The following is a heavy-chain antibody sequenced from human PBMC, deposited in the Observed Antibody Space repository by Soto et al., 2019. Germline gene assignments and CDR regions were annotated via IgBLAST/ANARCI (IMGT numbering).Heavy chain of an antibody. D-gene: IGHD4-17*01. V-gene: IGHV1-8*01. CDR1: GYTFSKYY. CDR2: MNPKTGKT. Sequence: ASVKVSCKASGYTFSKYYINWVRQAAGQGLEWMGWMNPKTGKTGYAEKFKDRVTMTRDTSKSTAYMELSSLMSGDTAVYYCARSPWFDYGHYAFTWLDPWGQGTLVTVSS. J-gene: IGHJ5*02. CDR3: ARSPWFDYGHYAFTWLDP.